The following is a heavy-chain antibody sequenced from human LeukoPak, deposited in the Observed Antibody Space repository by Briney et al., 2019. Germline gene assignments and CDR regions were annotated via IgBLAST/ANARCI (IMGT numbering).Heavy chain of an antibody. J-gene: IGHJ4*02. CDR2: IVVGSGNT. CDR1: GFTFTTSA. Sequence: SVKVSCKASGFTFTTSAVQWVRQARGQLLEWIGWIVVGSGNTDYAQKFQGRVTMTRDTSTSTFYMELSSLRSEDTAVYYCARGGDYGSGSYYPDYWGQGTPVTVSS. CDR3: ARGGDYGSGSYYPDY. D-gene: IGHD3-10*01. V-gene: IGHV1-58*01.